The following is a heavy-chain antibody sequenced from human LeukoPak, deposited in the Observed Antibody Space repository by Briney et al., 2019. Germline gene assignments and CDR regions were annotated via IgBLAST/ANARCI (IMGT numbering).Heavy chain of an antibody. J-gene: IGHJ6*03. D-gene: IGHD5-12*01. CDR2: LRSDGSAR. CDR1: GFTFSRYG. CDR3: ARDPGSGRHSYYMDV. V-gene: IGHV3-30*02. Sequence: GGSLRLSCAASGFTFSRYGMHWVRQAPGKGLEWLAFLRSDGSARFYPDSVKGRFTISRDNSKNTLYLQMNSLRPEDTAVYYCARDPGSGRHSYYMDVWGKGTTVIVS.